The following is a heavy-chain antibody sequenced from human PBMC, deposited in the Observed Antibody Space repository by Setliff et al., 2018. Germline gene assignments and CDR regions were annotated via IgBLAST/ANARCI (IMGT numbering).Heavy chain of an antibody. V-gene: IGHV1-18*01. CDR2: ISVYSGYT. D-gene: IGHD2-2*01. CDR3: ARGPLDFVVVPAAAKFDS. CDR1: GGTFSSYA. Sequence: ASVKVSCKASGGTFSSYAISWVRQAPGQGLEWMGWISVYSGYTVYSQKFQGRVTMTADTPTSTAYMELRSLRSDDTAVYYCARGPLDFVVVPAAAKFDSWGQGTLVTVSS. J-gene: IGHJ4*02.